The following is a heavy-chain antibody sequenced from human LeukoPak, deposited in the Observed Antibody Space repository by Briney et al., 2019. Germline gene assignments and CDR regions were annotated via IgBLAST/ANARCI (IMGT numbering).Heavy chain of an antibody. CDR1: GFTLSSNW. CDR3: ARGRYSSTWLDY. Sequence: GGSLRLSCAASGFTLSSNWMTWVRQAPGKGLEWVANIKQDGSEKYYVDSVKGRFTISRDNAKNSLYPQMNSLRAEDTAVYYCARGRYSSTWLDYWGQGTLVTVSS. V-gene: IGHV3-7*01. D-gene: IGHD6-13*01. J-gene: IGHJ4*02. CDR2: IKQDGSEK.